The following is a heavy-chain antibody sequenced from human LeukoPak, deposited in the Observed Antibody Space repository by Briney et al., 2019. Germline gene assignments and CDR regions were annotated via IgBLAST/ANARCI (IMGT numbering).Heavy chain of an antibody. CDR1: GFTFSSYS. V-gene: IGHV3-48*01. CDR2: ISSSSATI. D-gene: IGHD5-18*01. Sequence: GGSLRLSCAASGFTFSSYSMNWVRQAPGKGLEWVSYISSSSATIYYADCMKGRFTISRDNAKNSLYLQMNSLRAEDTAIYYCARDRSGGYSYTFDYWGQGTLVTVSS. CDR3: ARDRSGGYSYTFDY. J-gene: IGHJ4*02.